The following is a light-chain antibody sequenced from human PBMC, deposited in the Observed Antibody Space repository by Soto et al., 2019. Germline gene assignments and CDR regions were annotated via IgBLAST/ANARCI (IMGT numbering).Light chain of an antibody. CDR2: DTS. V-gene: IGKV3-11*01. Sequence: EIVLTQSPATLSLSPGERATLSCRASQSVSSNLAWYQQKPGQAPRLLIYDTSNRATGTPARFRGSGSGTDFTLTISSLEPEDFAVYYCHQRSNWPPWTFGQGTKVEIK. CDR1: QSVSSN. J-gene: IGKJ1*01. CDR3: HQRSNWPPWT.